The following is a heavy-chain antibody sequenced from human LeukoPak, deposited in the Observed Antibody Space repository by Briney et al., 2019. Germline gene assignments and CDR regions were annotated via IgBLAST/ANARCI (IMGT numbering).Heavy chain of an antibody. CDR3: ARGRRPSGTFYVDS. CDR2: IKPDGTEK. Sequence: GGSPRLSCTASGFTFSSYWMTWVRQAPGKGLEWVANIKPDGTEKYYVDSVKGRFTVSRDNAKNSLYLQMNSLRAEDTAVYYCARGRRPSGTFYVDSWGQGTLVPVSS. J-gene: IGHJ4*02. CDR1: GFTFSSYW. V-gene: IGHV3-7*05. D-gene: IGHD2/OR15-2a*01.